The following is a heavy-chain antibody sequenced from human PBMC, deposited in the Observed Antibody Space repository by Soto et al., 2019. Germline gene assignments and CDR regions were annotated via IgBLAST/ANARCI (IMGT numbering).Heavy chain of an antibody. CDR2: ISGSGGST. V-gene: IGHV3-23*01. Sequence: GGSLRLSCAASGFTFSSYAMSWVRQAPGKGLEWVSAISGSGGSTYYADSVKGRFTISRDNAKNSLYLQMNSLRAEDTAVYYCACPLTPKETNSDYWGQGTLVTVSS. D-gene: IGHD1-20*01. CDR3: ACPLTPKETNSDY. J-gene: IGHJ4*02. CDR1: GFTFSSYA.